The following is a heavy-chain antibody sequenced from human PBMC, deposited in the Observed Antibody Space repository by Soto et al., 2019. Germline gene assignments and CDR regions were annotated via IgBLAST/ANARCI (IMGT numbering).Heavy chain of an antibody. Sequence: SETLSLTCTVSGGSISGNYWSWIRQSPGKRLEWIGYIYYSGSTSYNPSLKSRVTISVDTSKNQFSLKLTSVTAADTAVYYCARGSSGNYYCGQGTLVTVSS. J-gene: IGHJ4*02. CDR2: IYYSGST. CDR1: GGSISGNY. V-gene: IGHV4-59*01. D-gene: IGHD6-19*01. CDR3: ARGSSGNYY.